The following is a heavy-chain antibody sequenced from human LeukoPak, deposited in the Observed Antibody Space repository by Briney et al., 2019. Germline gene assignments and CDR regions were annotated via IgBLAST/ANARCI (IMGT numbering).Heavy chain of an antibody. CDR3: ATYYGSGGYQRFDY. D-gene: IGHD3-10*01. CDR2: ISGSGGST. CDR1: GFTFSSYA. J-gene: IGHJ4*02. Sequence: PGGSLRLSCAASGFTFSSYAMSWVHQAPGKGLEWVSAISGSGGSTYYADSVKGRFTISRDNSKNTLYLQMNSLRAEDTAVYYCATYYGSGGYQRFDYWGQGTLVTVSS. V-gene: IGHV3-23*01.